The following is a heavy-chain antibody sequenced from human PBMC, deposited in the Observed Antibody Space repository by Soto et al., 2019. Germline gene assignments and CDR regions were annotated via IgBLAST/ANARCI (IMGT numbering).Heavy chain of an antibody. V-gene: IGHV3-48*02. CDR2: ISSSSSTI. CDR3: ARDDRYSGYDYSFDY. D-gene: IGHD5-12*01. Sequence: EVQLVESGGGLVQPGGSLRLSCAASGFTFSSYSMNWVRQAPGKGLEWVSYISSSSSTIYYADSVKGRFTISRDNAKNSLYLQMNSLRDEDTAVYYRARDDRYSGYDYSFDYWGQGTLVTVSS. J-gene: IGHJ4*02. CDR1: GFTFSSYS.